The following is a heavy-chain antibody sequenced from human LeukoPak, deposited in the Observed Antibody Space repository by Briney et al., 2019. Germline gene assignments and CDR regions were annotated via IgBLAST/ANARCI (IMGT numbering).Heavy chain of an antibody. Sequence: GGSLRLSCADSGFTFSSYAMSWVRQAPGKGLEWVSAISGSGGSAYYADSVKGRFTISRDNSKNTLYLQMNSLRAEDTAVYYCARGQHLYYYYGMDVWGQGTTVTVSS. J-gene: IGHJ6*02. CDR2: ISGSGGSA. V-gene: IGHV3-23*01. CDR3: ARGQHLYYYYGMDV. D-gene: IGHD1-1*01. CDR1: GFTFSSYA.